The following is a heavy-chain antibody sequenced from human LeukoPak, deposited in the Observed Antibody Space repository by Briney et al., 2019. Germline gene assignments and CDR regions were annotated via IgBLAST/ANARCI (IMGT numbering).Heavy chain of an antibody. CDR1: GGSFSSYY. Sequence: PSETLSLTCAVYGGSFSSYYWTLIRQTPGKGLEWIGEISHTGLTGSNPSLKSRVTIFVDSSKKQFSLRMTSVTAADTGVYYCARVPEITARPCDTWGPGTLVTVSS. D-gene: IGHD1-1*01. J-gene: IGHJ5*02. CDR3: ARVPEITARPCDT. V-gene: IGHV4-34*01. CDR2: ISHTGLT.